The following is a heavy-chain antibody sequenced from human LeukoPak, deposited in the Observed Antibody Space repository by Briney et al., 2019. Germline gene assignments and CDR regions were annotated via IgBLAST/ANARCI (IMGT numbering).Heavy chain of an antibody. Sequence: GGSLRLSCAASGFTVSSNYMSWARQAPGEGLEWVSVIYSGGSTYYADSVKGRFTISRDNSKNTLYLQMNSLRAEDTAVYYCARDIGSTIDYWGQGTLVTVSS. CDR2: IYSGGST. D-gene: IGHD5/OR15-5a*01. V-gene: IGHV3-53*01. J-gene: IGHJ4*02. CDR3: ARDIGSTIDY. CDR1: GFTVSSNY.